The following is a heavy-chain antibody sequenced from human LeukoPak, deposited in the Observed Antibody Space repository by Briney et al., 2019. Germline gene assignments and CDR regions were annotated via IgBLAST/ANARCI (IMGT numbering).Heavy chain of an antibody. J-gene: IGHJ5*02. CDR1: GFTFTSYA. CDR3: AKGLEVRFDSSASYCNWFDP. CDR2: ISAGGART. D-gene: IGHD3-22*01. V-gene: IGHV3-23*01. Sequence: GGSLRLSCAASGFTFTSYAMAWVRQAPGKGLEWVSTISAGGARTYYADSVKGRFTTSRDNSKNTLFMQMDNLRADDTAVYYCAKGLEVRFDSSASYCNWFDPWGQGTLVTVSS.